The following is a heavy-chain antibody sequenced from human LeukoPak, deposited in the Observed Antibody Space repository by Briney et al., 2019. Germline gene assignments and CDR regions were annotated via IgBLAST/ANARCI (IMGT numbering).Heavy chain of an antibody. J-gene: IGHJ4*02. D-gene: IGHD3-9*01. Sequence: GSLRLSCAASGFTFSSYAMSWIRQPPGKGLEWIGYIYDSGSTNYNPSLKSRVTISVDTSKNQFSLKLGSVTAADTAVYYCARHDNILTGYYIGYFDYWGQGTLVTVSS. CDR2: IYDSGST. V-gene: IGHV4-59*08. CDR1: GFTFSSYA. CDR3: ARHDNILTGYYIGYFDY.